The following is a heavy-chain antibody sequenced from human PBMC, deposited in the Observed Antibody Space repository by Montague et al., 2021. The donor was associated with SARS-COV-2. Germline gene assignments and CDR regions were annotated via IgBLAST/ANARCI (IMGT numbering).Heavy chain of an antibody. Sequence: CAISGDSVSSNTVAWNWFRQSPSRGLEWLGRTYYRSKWYNYYAVSMQSRVTINPDTSKSQFSLHVNSVTPEDTAVYYCARDSECSIDYWGQGLLVTVSS. J-gene: IGHJ4*02. CDR2: TYYRSKWYN. CDR1: GDSVSSNTVA. D-gene: IGHD3-10*02. CDR3: ARDSECSIDY. V-gene: IGHV6-1*01.